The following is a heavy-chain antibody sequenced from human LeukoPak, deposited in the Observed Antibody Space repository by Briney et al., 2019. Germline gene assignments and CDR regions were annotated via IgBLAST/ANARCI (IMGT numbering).Heavy chain of an antibody. CDR1: GGSISSGDYY. J-gene: IGHJ3*02. CDR3: ARHKQSGTYYDAFDI. V-gene: IGHV4-30-4*08. CDR2: IYYSGST. D-gene: IGHD1-26*01. Sequence: SETLSLTCTVSGGSISSGDYYWSWIRQPPGKGLEWFGYIYYSGSTYYNPSLKSRVTISVDTSKNQFSLKLSSVTAADTAVYYCARHKQSGTYYDAFDIWGQGTMVTVSS.